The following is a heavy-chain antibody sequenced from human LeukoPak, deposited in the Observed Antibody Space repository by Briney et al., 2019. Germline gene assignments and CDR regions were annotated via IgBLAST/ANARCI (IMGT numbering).Heavy chain of an antibody. CDR3: ARDSGYNAFDI. J-gene: IGHJ3*02. CDR2: ISSSGGST. V-gene: IGHV3-23*01. D-gene: IGHD5-12*01. Sequence: GGSLRLSCAASGFTFSSYAMSWVRQAPGKGLEWVSAISSSGGSTYYADSVKGRFTISRDNAKNSLYLQMNSLRAEDTAVYYCARDSGYNAFDIWGQGTLVTVSS. CDR1: GFTFSSYA.